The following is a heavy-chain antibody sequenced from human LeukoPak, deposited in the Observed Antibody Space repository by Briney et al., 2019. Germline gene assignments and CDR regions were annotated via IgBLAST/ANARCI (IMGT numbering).Heavy chain of an antibody. CDR2: IYYSGST. D-gene: IGHD4-23*01. CDR1: GGSISSYY. CDR3: ARDLLNEGNHLDY. Sequence: PSETLSLTCTVSGGSISSYYWSWIRQPPGKGLEWIGYIYYSGSTYYNPSLKSRVTISVDTSKNQFSLKQSSVTAADTAVYYCARDLLNEGNHLDYWGQGTLVTVSS. J-gene: IGHJ4*02. V-gene: IGHV4-30-4*08.